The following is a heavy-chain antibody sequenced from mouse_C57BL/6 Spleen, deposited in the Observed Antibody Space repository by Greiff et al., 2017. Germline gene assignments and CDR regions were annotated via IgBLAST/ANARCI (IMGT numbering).Heavy chain of an antibody. V-gene: IGHV1-39*01. CDR3: ARYGGHYAMDY. CDR1: GYPFTDYN. D-gene: IGHD1-1*01. CDR2: INPNYGTT. Sequence: VHVKQSGPELVKPGASVKIFCKASGYPFTDYNMNWVKQSNGQSLEWIGVINPNYGTTSYNQKFKGKATLTVDQSSSTAYMQLNSLTSEDSAVYYCARYGGHYAMDYWGQGTSVTVSS. J-gene: IGHJ4*01.